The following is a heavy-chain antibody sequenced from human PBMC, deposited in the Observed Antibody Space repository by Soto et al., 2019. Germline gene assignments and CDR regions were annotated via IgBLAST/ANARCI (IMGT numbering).Heavy chain of an antibody. D-gene: IGHD2-21*02. J-gene: IGHJ6*02. CDR1: GGTISRYY. Sequence: QVQLQESGPGLVKPSETLSLTCTVSGGTISRYYWSWIRQPPVKGLAWIGYMYNTGSTVYNPSFKSRVTISVDTSKNQFSRKLNSVTSADTAVYYCARDLWGYCGTDCYPLDVWGQGTTVTVSS. CDR3: ARDLWGYCGTDCYPLDV. CDR2: MYNTGST. V-gene: IGHV4-59*01.